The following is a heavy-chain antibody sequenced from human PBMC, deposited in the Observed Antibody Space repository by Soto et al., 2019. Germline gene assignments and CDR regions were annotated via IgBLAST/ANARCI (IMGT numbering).Heavy chain of an antibody. D-gene: IGHD3-3*01. CDR3: ARHLTIYDFWSGSLYYYYYGMDV. Sequence: PSETLSLTCTVSGGSISSSSYYWGWIRQPPGKGLEWIGSIYYSGSTYYNPSLKSRVTISVDTSKNQFSLKLSSVTAADTAVYYCARHLTIYDFWSGSLYYYYYGMDVWGQGTTVTV. CDR1: GGSISSSSYY. V-gene: IGHV4-39*01. CDR2: IYYSGST. J-gene: IGHJ6*02.